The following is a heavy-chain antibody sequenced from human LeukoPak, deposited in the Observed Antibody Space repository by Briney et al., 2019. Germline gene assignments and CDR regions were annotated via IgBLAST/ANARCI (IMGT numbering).Heavy chain of an antibody. J-gene: IGHJ6*03. CDR3: AKQNWNYVGSDYYYMDV. CDR2: IYYSGST. Sequence: SETLSLTCTVSGGSISSSSYYWGWIRQPPGKGLEWIGSIYYSGSTYYNPSLKSRVTISVDTSKNQFSLKLSSVTAADTAVYYCAKQNWNYVGSDYYYMDVWGKGTTVTVSS. CDR1: GGSISSSSYY. V-gene: IGHV4-39*01. D-gene: IGHD1-7*01.